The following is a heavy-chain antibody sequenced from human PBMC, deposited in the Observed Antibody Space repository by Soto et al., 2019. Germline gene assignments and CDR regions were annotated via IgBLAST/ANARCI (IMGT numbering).Heavy chain of an antibody. CDR1: GFTFSSYG. J-gene: IGHJ4*02. D-gene: IGHD3-22*01. Sequence: QVQLVESGGGVVQPGRSLRLSCAASGFTFSSYGMHWVRQAPGKGLEWVAVISYDGSNKYYADSVKGRFTISRDNSKNTLDLQMNSLRAEDTAVYYCSEEVVVMNGLDYWGQGTLVTVSS. CDR3: SEEVVVMNGLDY. CDR2: ISYDGSNK. V-gene: IGHV3-30*18.